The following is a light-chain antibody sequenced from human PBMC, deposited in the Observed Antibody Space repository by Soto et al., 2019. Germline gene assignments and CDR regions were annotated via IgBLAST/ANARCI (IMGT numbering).Light chain of an antibody. Sequence: QSVLTQPASVSGSPGQSIAISCTGTRSDVGAYNYVSWYQQHPGKAPKPMIPEVTNRPSGVSDRFSGSKSGNTASLTISGLQAEDEADYYCSSFTSRFTFVFGTGTTVTVL. J-gene: IGLJ1*01. CDR1: RSDVGAYNY. V-gene: IGLV2-14*01. CDR2: EVT. CDR3: SSFTSRFTFV.